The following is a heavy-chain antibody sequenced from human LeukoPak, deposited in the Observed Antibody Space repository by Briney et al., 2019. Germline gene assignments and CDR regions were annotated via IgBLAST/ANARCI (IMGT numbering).Heavy chain of an antibody. CDR1: GFTFSSYS. CDR2: ISSSRSYI. J-gene: IGHJ4*02. V-gene: IGHV3-21*01. Sequence: GGSLRLSCAASGFTFSSYSMNWVRQAPGKGLEWVSSISSSRSYIYYADSVKGRFTISRDNAKNSLYLQMNSLRAEDTAVYYCAREAGSGSPYWGQGTLVTVSS. D-gene: IGHD3-10*01. CDR3: AREAGSGSPY.